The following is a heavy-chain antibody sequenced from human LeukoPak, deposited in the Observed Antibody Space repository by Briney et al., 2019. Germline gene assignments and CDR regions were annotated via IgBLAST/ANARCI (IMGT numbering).Heavy chain of an antibody. D-gene: IGHD2-15*01. V-gene: IGHV3-33*01. CDR3: ARDLCSGGRRRYAEY. Sequence: GGSLRLSCAASGFTFSTYGMHWVRQAPGKGLEWVAVIWNDASHDNYADSVRGRFTISRDNSKNTLSLQMNSLRAEDTAVYYCARDLCSGGRRRYAEYWGQGALVTVSS. CDR1: GFTFSTYG. CDR2: IWNDASHD. J-gene: IGHJ4*02.